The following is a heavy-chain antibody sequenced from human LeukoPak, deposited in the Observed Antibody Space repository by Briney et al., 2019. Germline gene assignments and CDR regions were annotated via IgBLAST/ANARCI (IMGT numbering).Heavy chain of an antibody. CDR2: MYYSGST. Sequence: PSETLSLTCTVSGGSISSYYWSWIRQPPGKGLEWIGYMYYSGSTNYNPSPKSRVTISVDTSKNQFSLKLSSVTAADTAVYYCARHTESKYCTNGVCWIDYWGQGTLVTVSS. D-gene: IGHD2-8*01. J-gene: IGHJ4*02. CDR3: ARHTESKYCTNGVCWIDY. CDR1: GGSISSYY. V-gene: IGHV4-59*08.